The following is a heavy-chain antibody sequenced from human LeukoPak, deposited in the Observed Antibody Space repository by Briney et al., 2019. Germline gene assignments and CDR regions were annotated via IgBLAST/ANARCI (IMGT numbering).Heavy chain of an antibody. CDR2: INPSGGST. CDR3: ARSWYDRWFDP. D-gene: IGHD6-13*01. Sequence: ASVKVSCKASGYTFTSYYMHWVRQAPGQGLEWMGIINPSGGSTSYAQKFQGRVTMTRDTSTSTVYMELSSLRSEDAAVYYCARSWYDRWFDPWGQGTLVTVSS. CDR1: GYTFTSYY. J-gene: IGHJ5*02. V-gene: IGHV1-46*01.